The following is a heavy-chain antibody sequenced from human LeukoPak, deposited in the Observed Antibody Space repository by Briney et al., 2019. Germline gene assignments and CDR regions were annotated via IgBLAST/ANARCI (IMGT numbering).Heavy chain of an antibody. CDR3: ARSHFAVPYYYDSSGYYGGGDYFDY. CDR1: GFTFSSYE. D-gene: IGHD3-22*01. Sequence: GGSLRLSCAASGFTFSSYEMNWVRQAPGKGLEWVSYISSSGSTIYYADSVKGRFTISRDNAKNSLYLQMNSLRAEDTAVYYCARSHFAVPYYYDSSGYYGGGDYFDYWGQGTLVTVSS. J-gene: IGHJ4*02. CDR2: ISSSGSTI. V-gene: IGHV3-48*03.